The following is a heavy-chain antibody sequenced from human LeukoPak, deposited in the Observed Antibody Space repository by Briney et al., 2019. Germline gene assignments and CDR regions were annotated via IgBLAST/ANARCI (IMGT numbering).Heavy chain of an antibody. D-gene: IGHD6-13*01. V-gene: IGHV1-8*02. CDR3: ARGRDSSSWFHYYYMDV. Sequence: ASVKVSCKASGYTFTSYAMNWVRQAPGQGLEWMGWMNPNSGNTGYAQKFQGRVTMTRNTSISTAYMELSSLRSEDTAVYYCARGRDSSSWFHYYYMDVWGKGTTVTISS. CDR1: GYTFTSYA. J-gene: IGHJ6*03. CDR2: MNPNSGNT.